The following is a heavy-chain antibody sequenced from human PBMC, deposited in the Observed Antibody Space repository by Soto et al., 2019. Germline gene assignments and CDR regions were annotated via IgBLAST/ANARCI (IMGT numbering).Heavy chain of an antibody. J-gene: IGHJ4*02. CDR1: GGSISSSSYY. CDR2: IYYSGST. CDR3: SRHASGDYVRTRADY. V-gene: IGHV4-39*01. Sequence: PSETLSLTCTVSGGSISSSSYYWGWIRQPPGKGLEWIGSIYYSGSTYYNPSLKSRVTTSVDTSKNQFSLKLSSVTAADTAVYYCSRHASGDYVRTRADYWGQGTRVTVAS. D-gene: IGHD4-17*01.